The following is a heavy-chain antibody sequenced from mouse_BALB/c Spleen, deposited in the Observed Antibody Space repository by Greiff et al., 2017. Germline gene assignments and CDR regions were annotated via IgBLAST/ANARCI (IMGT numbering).Heavy chain of an antibody. Sequence: EVMLVESGGGLVKPGGSLKLSCAASGFTFSSYAMSWVRQSPEKRLEWVAEISSGGSYTYYPDTVTGRFTISRDNAKNTLYLEMSSLRSEDTAMYYCARGGNYYYYWGQGTTLTVSS. CDR1: GFTFSSYA. CDR3: ARGGNYYYY. V-gene: IGHV5-9-4*01. CDR2: ISSGGSYT. J-gene: IGHJ2*01.